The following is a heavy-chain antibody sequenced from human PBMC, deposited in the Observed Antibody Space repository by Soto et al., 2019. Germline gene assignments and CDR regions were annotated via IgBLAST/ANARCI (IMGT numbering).Heavy chain of an antibody. Sequence: SRPTLVNPTHTLTLTCTFSGFSLSTSGMCVSWIRQPPGNALVWLALIDWDDDKYYSTPLKTRLTISKDTSKNQVVLTMTNMDPVDTATYYCARTDRSDSSGWSILDYWGQGTLVTVSS. CDR1: GFSLSTSGMC. V-gene: IGHV2-70*01. D-gene: IGHD6-19*01. CDR2: IDWDDDK. J-gene: IGHJ4*02. CDR3: ARTDRSDSSGWSILDY.